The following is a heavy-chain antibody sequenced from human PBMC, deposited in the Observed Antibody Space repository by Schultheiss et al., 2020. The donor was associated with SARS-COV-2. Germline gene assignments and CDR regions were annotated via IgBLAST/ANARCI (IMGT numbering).Heavy chain of an antibody. CDR1: GGSISSYY. Sequence: SETLSLTCTVSGGSISSYYWSWIRQPPGKGLEWIGEINHSGRTNYNPSLKSRVTISVDTSKNQFSLRLNSVTAADTAVYCCARFPDYLYCSSTSCYGNYYYGMDVWGQGTTVTVSS. CDR2: INHSGRT. J-gene: IGHJ6*02. CDR3: ARFPDYLYCSSTSCYGNYYYGMDV. V-gene: IGHV4-34*01. D-gene: IGHD2-2*01.